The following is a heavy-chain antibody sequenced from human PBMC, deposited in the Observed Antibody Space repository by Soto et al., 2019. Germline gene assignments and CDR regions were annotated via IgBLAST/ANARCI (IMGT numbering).Heavy chain of an antibody. D-gene: IGHD4-17*01. J-gene: IGHJ6*02. V-gene: IGHV4-59*08. CDR1: SGPDRSHN. Sequence: QVQLQQSXXXXXKPSETLSXTCTVSSGPDRSHNWGWIRQPPGRGLEWIGYVYYTGDTAYNPSLRSRVSISADTSTNDISLTLSSVTAADTAVYYCVRQGIDYLHGLVDVWGQGTTVSVSS. CDR2: VYYTGDT. CDR3: VRQGIDYLHGLVDV.